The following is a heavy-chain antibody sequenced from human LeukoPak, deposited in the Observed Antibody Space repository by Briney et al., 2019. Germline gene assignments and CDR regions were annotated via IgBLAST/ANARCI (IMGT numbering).Heavy chain of an antibody. CDR1: GYTFINYA. D-gene: IGHD3-3*01. CDR3: ARAPGPDFWSGYYGGPFDY. Sequence: ASVKVSCKASGYTFINYAINWGRQAPGQRLEWMGWINAGNGNTKYSQKFQGRVTMTTDTSTSTAYMELRSLRSDDTAVYYCARAPGPDFWSGYYGGPFDYWGQGTLVTVSS. CDR2: INAGNGNT. V-gene: IGHV1-3*01. J-gene: IGHJ4*02.